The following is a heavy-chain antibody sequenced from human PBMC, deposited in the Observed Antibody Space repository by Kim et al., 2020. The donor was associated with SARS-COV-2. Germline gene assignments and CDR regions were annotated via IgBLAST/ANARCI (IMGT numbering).Heavy chain of an antibody. Sequence: GGSLRLSCAAFGFTFSNYGMHWVRQAPGKGLEWVAVVSSNGNRQSYADSIKGRFTISRDNSKNTLYLQINSLRDEDTAVYYCTKEITQFVSATWPFAAWGPGTLVAVSS. J-gene: IGHJ5*02. CDR2: VSSNGNRQ. V-gene: IGHV3-30*18. D-gene: IGHD1-26*01. CDR3: TKEITQFVSATWPFAA. CDR1: GFTFSNYG.